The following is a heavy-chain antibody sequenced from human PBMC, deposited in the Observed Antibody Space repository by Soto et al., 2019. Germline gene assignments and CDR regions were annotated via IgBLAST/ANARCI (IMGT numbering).Heavy chain of an antibody. D-gene: IGHD3-9*01. V-gene: IGHV4-34*01. CDR1: GGSFSRYY. CDR2: INSSGAT. J-gene: IGHJ4*02. CDR3: ARASLTIPYFEWLLRQGDFDH. Sequence: QVQLQQWGAGLLKPSETLSLTCAVYGGSFSRYYWSWIRQSPAKALEWIGEINSSGATKYKPSLEGRVNTSIDTSTKQFALSLTSVTDADTAVYFCARASLTIPYFEWLLRQGDFDHWGQGTLVTVSS.